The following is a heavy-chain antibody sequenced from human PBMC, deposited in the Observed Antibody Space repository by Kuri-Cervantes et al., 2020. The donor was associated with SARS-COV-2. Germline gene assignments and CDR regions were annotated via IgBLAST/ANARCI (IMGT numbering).Heavy chain of an antibody. V-gene: IGHV4-38-2*01. J-gene: IGHJ5*02. CDR1: GYSISSGYY. CDR2: IYYSGST. Sequence: GSLRLSCAVSGYSISSGYYWGWIRQPPGKGLEWIGYIYYSGSTNYNPSLKSRVTISVDTSTNQFSLKLTSVTAADTAVYYCARHTSTGWFDPWGQGTLVTVSS. D-gene: IGHD2-2*02. CDR3: ARHTSTGWFDP.